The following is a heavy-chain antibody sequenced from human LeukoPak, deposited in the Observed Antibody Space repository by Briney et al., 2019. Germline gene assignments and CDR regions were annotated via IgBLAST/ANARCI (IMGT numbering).Heavy chain of an antibody. CDR1: GFTFSSYA. CDR3: ARRYYDSSGYNWFDP. V-gene: IGHV3-30*04. D-gene: IGHD3-22*01. J-gene: IGHJ5*02. Sequence: GGSLRLSCAASGFTFSSYAMHWVRQAPGKGLEWVAVISYDGSNKYYADSVKGRFTISRDNSKNTLYLQMNSLRAEDTAVYYCARRYYDSSGYNWFDPWGQGTLVTVSS. CDR2: ISYDGSNK.